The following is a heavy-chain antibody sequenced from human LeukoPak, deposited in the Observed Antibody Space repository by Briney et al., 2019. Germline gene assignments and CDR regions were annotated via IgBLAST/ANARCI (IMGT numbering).Heavy chain of an antibody. D-gene: IGHD3-10*01. V-gene: IGHV4-39*07. J-gene: IGHJ4*01. CDR1: GGSISSSSYY. CDR2: IYYSGST. Sequence: PSETLSLTCTVSGGSISSSSYYWGWIRQPPGKGLEWIGSIYYSGSTYYNPPLKRLVTISVDTSKSQFSLELSSVTAADTAVYYCARYDGSGSYFEYWGQEPWSPSPQ. CDR3: ARYDGSGSYFEY.